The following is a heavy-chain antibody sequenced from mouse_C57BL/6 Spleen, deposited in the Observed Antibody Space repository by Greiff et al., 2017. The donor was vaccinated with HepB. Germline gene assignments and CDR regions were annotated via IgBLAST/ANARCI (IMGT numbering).Heavy chain of an antibody. V-gene: IGHV1-76*01. CDR2: IYPGSGNT. CDR1: GYTFTDYY. J-gene: IGHJ4*01. CDR3: ARGVWGYDDGYYYAMDY. D-gene: IGHD2-2*01. Sequence: QVQLQQSGAELVRPGASVKLSCKASGYTFTDYYINWVKQRPGQGLEWIARIYPGSGNTYYNEKFKGKATLTAEKSSSTAYMQLSSLTSEDSAVYFCARGVWGYDDGYYYAMDYWGQGTSVTVSS.